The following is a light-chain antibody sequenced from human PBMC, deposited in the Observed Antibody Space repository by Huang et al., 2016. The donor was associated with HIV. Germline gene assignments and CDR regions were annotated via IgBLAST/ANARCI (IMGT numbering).Light chain of an antibody. J-gene: IGKJ1*01. Sequence: DIVMTQSPEYMAVALGERAPIKCRSSHIVLYRPNSKHYLACFQQKPGQAPRLLIYWASSRDSGVPDRFSGSGSGTDFTLTISSLEAEDAAVYYCQQYYSIPQTFGQGTKVEI. V-gene: IGKV4-1*01. CDR3: QQYYSIPQT. CDR1: HIVLYRPNSKHY. CDR2: WAS.